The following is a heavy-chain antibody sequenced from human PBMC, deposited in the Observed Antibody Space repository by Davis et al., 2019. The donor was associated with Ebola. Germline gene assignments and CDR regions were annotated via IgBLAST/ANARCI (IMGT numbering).Heavy chain of an antibody. V-gene: IGHV4-59*12. CDR1: GGSISGYD. D-gene: IGHD4-23*01. CDR3: ARASVAPGPMDV. Sequence: SETLSLTCTVSGGSISGYDWGWIRQSPGGGLEWIGYIYDSGSTNYNPSLKSRVTMSVDTSKNQFSLKLTSLTAADTAVYYCARASVAPGPMDVWGQGTTVTVSS. CDR2: IYDSGST. J-gene: IGHJ6*02.